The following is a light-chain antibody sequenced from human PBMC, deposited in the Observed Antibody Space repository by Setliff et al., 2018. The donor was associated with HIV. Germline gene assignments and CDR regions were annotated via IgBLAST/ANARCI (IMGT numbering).Light chain of an antibody. CDR2: EDK. CDR3: QSYDGTNWV. Sequence: FMLTQPHSVSESPGKTAIISCTRSSGSIANNYVQWYQQRPGSSPTTIMYEDKQRPSGVPGRFSGSIDRSSNSASLTISGLMTEDEADYYCQSYDGTNWVFGGGTKVTGL. CDR1: SGSIANNY. J-gene: IGLJ3*02. V-gene: IGLV6-57*01.